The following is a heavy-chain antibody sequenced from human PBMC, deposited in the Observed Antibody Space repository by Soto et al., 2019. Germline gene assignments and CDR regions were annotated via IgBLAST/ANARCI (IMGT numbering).Heavy chain of an antibody. Sequence: QVQLVESGGGVVQPGTSLRLSCAASGFTFSSYGIYWVRQAPGKGLEWVAVISHDGINKQYADSVKGRFTISRDNSKNTLYLQMNSLRPDDTAVYYCAKTGAVAAMGYHFDSWGQGTLVTVSS. CDR1: GFTFSSYG. D-gene: IGHD6-19*01. CDR2: ISHDGINK. V-gene: IGHV3-30*18. CDR3: AKTGAVAAMGYHFDS. J-gene: IGHJ4*02.